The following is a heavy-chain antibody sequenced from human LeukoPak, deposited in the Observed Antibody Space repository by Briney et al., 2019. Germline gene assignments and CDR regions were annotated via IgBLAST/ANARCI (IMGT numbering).Heavy chain of an antibody. CDR2: IYYSGST. CDR1: GGSSSGYY. CDR3: ARCGTNDAFDI. Sequence: PSETLSLTCAVYGGSSSGYYWSWIRQPPGKGLEWIGYIYYSGSTYYNPSLKSRVTISVDTSKNQFSLKLSSVTAADTAVYYCARCGTNDAFDIWGQGTMVTVSS. V-gene: IGHV4-59*12. J-gene: IGHJ3*02. D-gene: IGHD2-8*01.